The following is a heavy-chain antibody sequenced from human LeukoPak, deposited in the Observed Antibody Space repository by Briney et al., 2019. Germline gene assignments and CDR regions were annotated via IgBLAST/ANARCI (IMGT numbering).Heavy chain of an antibody. V-gene: IGHV4-30-2*01. Sequence: TSETLSLTCAVSGGSISGGGYSWSWIRQPPGKGLEWIGYIYPSGSTHYNPSLERRVTISVDRSKNQFSLKVTSVTAAATAVYYCARTPCSGGSCYPDYWGQGILVTVSS. CDR2: IYPSGST. CDR1: GGSISGGGYS. D-gene: IGHD2-15*01. J-gene: IGHJ4*02. CDR3: ARTPCSGGSCYPDY.